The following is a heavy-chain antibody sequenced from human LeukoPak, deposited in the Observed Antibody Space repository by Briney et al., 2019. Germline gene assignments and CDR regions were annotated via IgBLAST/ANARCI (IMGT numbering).Heavy chain of an antibody. V-gene: IGHV3-23*01. CDR3: AKDHYDSSGYYLN. D-gene: IGHD3-22*01. J-gene: IGHJ4*02. Sequence: GGSLRLSCAASGFTFGNYAMSWVRQAPGKGLEWVSGVSGSGTTTYYADSVKGRFTISRDNSKNTLYLQMNSLRAEDTAVYYCAKDHYDSSGYYLNWGQGTLVTVSS. CDR2: VSGSGTTT. CDR1: GFTFGNYA.